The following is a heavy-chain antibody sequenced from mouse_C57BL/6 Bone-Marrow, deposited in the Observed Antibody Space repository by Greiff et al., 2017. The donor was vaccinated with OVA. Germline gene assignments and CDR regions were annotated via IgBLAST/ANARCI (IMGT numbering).Heavy chain of an antibody. Sequence: VQLQQPGAELVKPGASVKLSCKASGYTFTSYWMHWVKQRPGQGLEWIGMIPPNSGSTNYNEKLKSKATLTVDKSSSTAYMQLSRLRSEDAAGYYCAREGIYDGYYGEIDYWGQGTTLTVSS. CDR3: AREGIYDGYYGEIDY. CDR2: IPPNSGST. CDR1: GYTFTSYW. J-gene: IGHJ2*01. D-gene: IGHD2-3*01. V-gene: IGHV1-64*01.